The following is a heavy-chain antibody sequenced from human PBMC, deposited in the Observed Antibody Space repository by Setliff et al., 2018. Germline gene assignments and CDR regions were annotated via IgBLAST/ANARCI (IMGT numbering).Heavy chain of an antibody. CDR1: GGSMTSYY. CDR2: IFYSGNT. V-gene: IGHV4-59*01. CDR3: ARIRGPTGNCQEAFDI. J-gene: IGHJ3*02. Sequence: PSETLSLTCTVSGGSMTSYYWTWIRQPQGEGLEWIGYIFYSGNTEYNPSLKSRVTISVDTSKSQFSLKLTSVTAADTAVYYCARIRGPTGNCQEAFDIWSEGTMVTVSS. D-gene: IGHD1-1*01.